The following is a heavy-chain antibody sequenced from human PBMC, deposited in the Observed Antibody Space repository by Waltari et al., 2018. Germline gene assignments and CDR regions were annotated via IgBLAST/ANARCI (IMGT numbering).Heavy chain of an antibody. V-gene: IGHV3-23*01. CDR2: ISGSGGST. CDR3: AKDLLGYYYGSGSYSFDY. Sequence: EVQLLESGGGLVQPGGSLRLSCAASGFTFSSYAMSWVRQAPGKGLGWVSAISGSGGSTYYADSVKGRFTISRDNSKNTLYLQMNSLRAEDTAVYYCAKDLLGYYYGSGSYSFDYWGQGTLVTVSS. J-gene: IGHJ4*02. D-gene: IGHD3-10*01. CDR1: GFTFSSYA.